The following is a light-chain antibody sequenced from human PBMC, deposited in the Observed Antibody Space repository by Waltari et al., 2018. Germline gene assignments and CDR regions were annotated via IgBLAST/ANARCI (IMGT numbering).Light chain of an antibody. V-gene: IGKV3-20*01. CDR3: QQHGTLPAT. CDR2: RAS. J-gene: IGKJ1*01. Sequence: ELVLTHSPGTASLSPGERVHLSCRAIQSVVSSSLAWYQQKPGQAPRLVIYRASRSATGIPDRFSGSGSGTDFSLTISRLEPEDFAVYYCQQHGTLPATFGQGTKVEIK. CDR1: QSVVSSS.